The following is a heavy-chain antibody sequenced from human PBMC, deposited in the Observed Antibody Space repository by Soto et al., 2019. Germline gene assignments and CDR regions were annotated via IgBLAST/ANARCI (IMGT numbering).Heavy chain of an antibody. CDR1: GFTFDDYT. D-gene: IGHD3-9*01. CDR3: AKDMGYYDILTGPQFDY. Sequence: GGALRLSWAGSGFTFDDYTMHWVRQAPGKGLEWVSLISWDGGSTYYADSVKGRFTISRDNSKNSLYLQMNSLRTEDTALYYCAKDMGYYDILTGPQFDYWGQGTLVTVSS. J-gene: IGHJ4*02. CDR2: ISWDGGST. V-gene: IGHV3-43*01.